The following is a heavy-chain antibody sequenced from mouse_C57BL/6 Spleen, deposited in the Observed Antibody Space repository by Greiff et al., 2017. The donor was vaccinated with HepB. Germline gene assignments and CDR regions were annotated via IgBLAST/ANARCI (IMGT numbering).Heavy chain of an antibody. CDR1: GYSFTGYY. CDR2: INPSTGGT. V-gene: IGHV1-42*01. Sequence: VQLQQSGPELVKPGASVKISCKASGYSFTGYYMNWVKQSPEKSLEWIGEINPSTGGTTYNQKFKAKATLTVDKSSSTAYMQLNSLTSEDSAVYYCARPLLLRNGYYFDYWGQGTTLTVSS. D-gene: IGHD1-1*01. CDR3: ARPLLLRNGYYFDY. J-gene: IGHJ2*01.